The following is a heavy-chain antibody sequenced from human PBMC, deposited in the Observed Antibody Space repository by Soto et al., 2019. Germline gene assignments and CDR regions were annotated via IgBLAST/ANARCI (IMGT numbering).Heavy chain of an antibody. J-gene: IGHJ2*01. CDR2: IRSKANSYAT. D-gene: IGHD2-2*02. CDR1: GFTFSGSA. CDR3: SSTYTYWYFDL. V-gene: IGHV3-73*02. Sequence: EVQLVESGGGLVQPGGSLKLSCAASGFTFSGSAMHWVRQASGKGLEWVGRIRSKANSYATAYAASVKGRFAISRDDSKNTAYLQMNSLKTEDTAVYYCSSTYTYWYFDLWGRGTLVTVS.